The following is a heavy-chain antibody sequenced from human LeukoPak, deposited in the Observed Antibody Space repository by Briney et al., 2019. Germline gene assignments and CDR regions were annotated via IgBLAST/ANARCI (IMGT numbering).Heavy chain of an antibody. CDR1: GYTFTSYY. Sequence: ASVKVSCKASGYTFTSYYMHWVRQAPGQGLEWMGIINPSGGSTSYAQKFQGRVTMTRDTSTSTVYMELSSLRSEDTAVYCCARAYYYDSSGRGTPFDPWGQGTLVTVSS. D-gene: IGHD3-22*01. J-gene: IGHJ5*02. CDR3: ARAYYYDSSGRGTPFDP. V-gene: IGHV1-46*01. CDR2: INPSGGST.